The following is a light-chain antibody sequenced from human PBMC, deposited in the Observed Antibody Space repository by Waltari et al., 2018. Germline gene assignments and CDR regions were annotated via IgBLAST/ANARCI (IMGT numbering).Light chain of an antibody. CDR2: GAS. V-gene: IGKV3-15*01. Sequence: EIVMTHSPAALSVSPGERATLSCRASQSISNNLAWYQHKPGQPPRLLTSGASTRATGIPARFSGSGSETEFILTISSLQSEVSAIYFCQQYNTWAPRTFGQGTKLEIK. CDR3: QQYNTWAPRT. CDR1: QSISNN. J-gene: IGKJ2*01.